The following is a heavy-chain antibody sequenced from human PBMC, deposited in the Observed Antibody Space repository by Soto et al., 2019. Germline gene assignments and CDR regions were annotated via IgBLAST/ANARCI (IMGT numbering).Heavy chain of an antibody. J-gene: IGHJ5*02. CDR3: AREKCSSTSCYASPWRLSSENWFDP. Sequence: ASVKVSCTASGYTFTSYAMHWVRQAPGQRLEWMGWINAGNGNTKYSQKFQGRVTITRDTSASTAYMELSSLRSEDTAVYYCAREKCSSTSCYASPWRLSSENWFDPWGQGTLVTVSS. CDR1: GYTFTSYA. V-gene: IGHV1-3*01. CDR2: INAGNGNT. D-gene: IGHD2-2*01.